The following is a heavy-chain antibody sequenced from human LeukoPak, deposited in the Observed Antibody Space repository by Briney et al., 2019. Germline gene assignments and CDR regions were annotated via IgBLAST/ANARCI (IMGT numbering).Heavy chain of an antibody. V-gene: IGHV5-51*01. CDR1: GYSFTSYW. CDR2: IYPGDSDT. Sequence: GESLKISCKGSGYSFTSYWIGWVRQMPGKGLEWMGIIYPGDSDTRYSPSFQGQVTISADKSISTAYLQWSSLKASDTAMYYCARYXLYDSSGYPXYYFDYXGQGTLVTXXS. J-gene: IGHJ4*02. CDR3: ARYXLYDSSGYPXYYFDY. D-gene: IGHD3-22*01.